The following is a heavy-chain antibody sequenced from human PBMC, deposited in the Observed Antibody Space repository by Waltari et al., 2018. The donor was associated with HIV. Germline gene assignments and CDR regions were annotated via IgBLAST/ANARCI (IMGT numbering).Heavy chain of an antibody. CDR3: ARAGIAAADY. Sequence: QVQLVESGGGVVQPGRSLRLSCAASGFTFSSYGMHWVRQAPGKGVGWVAVRSYDGSNKYYGDSVKGRFTISRDNSKITLYLQMNSLRAEDTAVYYCARAGIAAADYWGQGTLVTVSS. CDR2: RSYDGSNK. CDR1: GFTFSSYG. D-gene: IGHD6-13*01. V-gene: IGHV3-30*03. J-gene: IGHJ4*02.